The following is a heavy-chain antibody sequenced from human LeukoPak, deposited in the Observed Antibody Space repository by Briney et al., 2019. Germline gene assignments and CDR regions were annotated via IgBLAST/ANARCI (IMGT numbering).Heavy chain of an antibody. CDR3: ARDPGSGGSCYLCWFDP. CDR1: GGSISSSSYY. J-gene: IGHJ5*02. CDR2: IYYSGST. Sequence: PSETLSLTCTVSGGSISSSSYYWGWIRQPPGKGLEWIGSIYYSGSTYYNPSLKSRVTISVDTSKNQFSLKLSSVTAADTAVYYCARDPGSGGSCYLCWFDPWGQGTLVTVSS. V-gene: IGHV4-39*07. D-gene: IGHD2-15*01.